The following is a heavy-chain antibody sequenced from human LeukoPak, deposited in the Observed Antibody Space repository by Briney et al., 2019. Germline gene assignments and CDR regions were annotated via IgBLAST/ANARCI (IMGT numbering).Heavy chain of an antibody. J-gene: IGHJ5*02. CDR3: ASNYGDYPGWFDP. D-gene: IGHD4-17*01. V-gene: IGHV4-39*07. CDR1: GGSISSSSYY. CDR2: IYYSGST. Sequence: NPSETLSLTCTVSGGSISSSSYYWGWIRQPPGKGLEWIGSIYYSGSTYYNPSLKSRVTIPVDTSKNQFSLKLSSVTAADTAVYYCASNYGDYPGWFDPWGQGTLVTVSS.